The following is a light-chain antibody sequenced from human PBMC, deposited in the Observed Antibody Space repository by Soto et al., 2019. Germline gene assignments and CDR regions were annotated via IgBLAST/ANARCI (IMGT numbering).Light chain of an antibody. CDR1: SSDVGGYNY. J-gene: IGLJ1*01. CDR2: EVS. CDR3: SSYTSSSTLV. Sequence: QSALTQPASVSGSPGQSITISCTGTSSDVGGYNYVSWYQQHLGKAPKLMIYEVSNRPSGVSNRFSGSKSGNTASLTISGLQAEDEADYYCSSYTSSSTLVFGTGTKVTLL. V-gene: IGLV2-14*01.